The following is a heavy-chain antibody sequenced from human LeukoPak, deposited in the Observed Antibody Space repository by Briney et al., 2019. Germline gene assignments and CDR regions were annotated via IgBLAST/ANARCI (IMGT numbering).Heavy chain of an antibody. V-gene: IGHV3-23*01. CDR1: GFIFSNYA. D-gene: IGHD3-3*01. J-gene: IGHJ4*02. CDR3: AKKSLWSGPFDY. Sequence: HAGGSLRLSCIASGFIFSNYAMSWVRQAPGKGLEWVSIITGSGGGSYYADSVKGRFTLSRDNSKNTLYLQMNSLRAEDTAVYFCAKKSLWSGPFDYWGQGTLVTVFS. CDR2: ITGSGGGS.